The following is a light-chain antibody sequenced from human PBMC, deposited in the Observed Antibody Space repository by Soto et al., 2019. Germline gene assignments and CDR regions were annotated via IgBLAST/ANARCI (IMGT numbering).Light chain of an antibody. Sequence: DIQMTQSPSSVSASIGDTVTVTCRASLSISTWLAWYQQKPGAAPKLLIYHASTLQTGVPSRFSGSGSGTDVTLTINSLQPEDCATYYFQQSYSLPATFGQGTKV. CDR1: LSISTW. CDR2: HAS. V-gene: IGKV1-12*01. CDR3: QQSYSLPAT. J-gene: IGKJ1*01.